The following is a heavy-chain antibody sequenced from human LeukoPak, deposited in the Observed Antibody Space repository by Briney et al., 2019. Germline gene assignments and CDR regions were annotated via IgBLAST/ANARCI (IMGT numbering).Heavy chain of an antibody. CDR1: GGTFSNYA. CDR2: ITPIFATP. Sequence: GASVKVSCKDSGGTFSNYAISWVRQAPGQGLEWMGGITPIFATPSYAQKFQGRVTITADESTSTAYMELSGLRSEDTAVCYCARWAGYCRITNCYSAFDYWGQGTLVTVSS. D-gene: IGHD2-2*02. CDR3: ARWAGYCRITNCYSAFDY. J-gene: IGHJ4*02. V-gene: IGHV1-69*13.